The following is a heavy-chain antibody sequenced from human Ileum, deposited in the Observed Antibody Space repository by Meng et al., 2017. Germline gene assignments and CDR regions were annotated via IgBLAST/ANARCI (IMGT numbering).Heavy chain of an antibody. V-gene: IGHV5-51*01. D-gene: IGHD3-10*01. CDR3: ARQSVTMVRGVKVYYFDY. CDR2: IYPGDSDT. CDR1: GYSFTSYW. Sequence: GESLKISCKGSGYSFTSYWIGWVRQMPGKGLEWMGIIYPGDSDTRYSPSFQGQVTISADKSISTAYLQWGSLKASDTAMYYCARQSVTMVRGVKVYYFDYWGQGTLVTVSS. J-gene: IGHJ4*02.